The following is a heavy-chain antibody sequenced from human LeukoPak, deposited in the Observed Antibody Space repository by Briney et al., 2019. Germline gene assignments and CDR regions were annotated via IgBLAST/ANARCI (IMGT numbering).Heavy chain of an antibody. CDR2: ISHSENT. Sequence: SETLSLTCAVPGGSISSRSWWSWVRQAPGKGLEWIGEISHSENTNYNPSLKSRVTTSIDKSNNQFSLNLTSVTAADTAVYYCARSEYIGGSYRVYDYWGQGTLVTVSS. D-gene: IGHD3-16*02. CDR3: ARSEYIGGSYRVYDY. V-gene: IGHV4-4*02. CDR1: GGSISSRSW. J-gene: IGHJ4*02.